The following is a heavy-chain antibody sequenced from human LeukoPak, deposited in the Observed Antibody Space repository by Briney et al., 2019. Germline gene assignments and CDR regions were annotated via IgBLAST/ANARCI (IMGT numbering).Heavy chain of an antibody. V-gene: IGHV4-38-2*01. CDR2: IYHSGST. D-gene: IGHD3-22*01. CDR3: ARQFVTPSNYDSSLYEEY. J-gene: IGHJ4*02. CDR1: GYSISSGYY. Sequence: SETLSLTCAVSGYSISSGYYWGWIRQPPGKGLEWIGSIYHSGSTYYNPSLKSRVTISVDTSKNQFSLKLSSVTAADTAVYYCARQFVTPSNYDSSLYEEYWGQGTLVTVSS.